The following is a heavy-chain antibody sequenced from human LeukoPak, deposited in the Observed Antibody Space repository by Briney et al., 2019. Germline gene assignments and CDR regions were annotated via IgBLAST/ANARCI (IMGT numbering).Heavy chain of an antibody. CDR1: GGSISSSNW. CDR2: INHSGST. CDR3: ARGDFGDYGDY. Sequence: SETLSLTCAVSGGSISSSNWWSWVRQPPGKGLEWIGEINHSGSTNYNPSLKSRVTISIDTSKNQFSLKLSSVTAADTAVYYCARGDFGDYGDYWGQGTLVTVSS. D-gene: IGHD4-17*01. V-gene: IGHV4-4*02. J-gene: IGHJ4*02.